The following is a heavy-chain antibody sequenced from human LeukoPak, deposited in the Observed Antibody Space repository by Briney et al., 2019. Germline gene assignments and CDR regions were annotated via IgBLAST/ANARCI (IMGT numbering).Heavy chain of an antibody. CDR3: ARDRFTIFGSDAFDI. V-gene: IGHV3-48*01. D-gene: IGHD3-3*01. J-gene: IGHJ3*02. Sequence: GGSLKLSCTASGFTFSSYAMNWVRQAPGKGLEWVSYISSSSSTIYYADSVKGRFTISRDNAKNSLYLQMNSLRAEDTAVYYCARDRFTIFGSDAFDIWGQGTMVTVSS. CDR1: GFTFSSYA. CDR2: ISSSSSTI.